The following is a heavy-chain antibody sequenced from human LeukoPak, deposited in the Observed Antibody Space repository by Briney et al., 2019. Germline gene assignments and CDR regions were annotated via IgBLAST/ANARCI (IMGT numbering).Heavy chain of an antibody. CDR1: GFRFSNYA. J-gene: IGHJ5*02. CDR3: AHTDSYYFDSGMVS. Sequence: GGSLRLSCTASGFRFSNYAMNWVRQAPGKGLEWVSVISGGGSSTNYADSVKGRFTISRENSKNTLYLQMNSLRAEDTAVYYCAHTDSYYFDSGMVSWGQGALVTVSS. V-gene: IGHV3-23*01. CDR2: ISGGGSST. D-gene: IGHD3-22*01.